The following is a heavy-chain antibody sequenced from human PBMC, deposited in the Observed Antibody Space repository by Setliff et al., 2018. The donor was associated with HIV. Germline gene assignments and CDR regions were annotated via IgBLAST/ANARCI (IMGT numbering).Heavy chain of an antibody. V-gene: IGHV3-23*01. CDR1: GFPFSTYA. D-gene: IGHD6-19*01. Sequence: PGGSLSLSCAASGFPFSTYAMNWVRQAPGKGLEWVSAISDSGDNTYYADSAKGRFTISRDNSRDTLYMQMNNLRAEDTAVYYCAKRGYVSAWYDEPVQFYQHMDVWGKGTTVTVSS. CDR3: AKRGYVSAWYDEPVQFYQHMDV. J-gene: IGHJ6*03. CDR2: ISDSGDNT.